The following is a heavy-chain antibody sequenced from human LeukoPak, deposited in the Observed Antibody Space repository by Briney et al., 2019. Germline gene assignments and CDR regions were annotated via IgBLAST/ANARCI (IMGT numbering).Heavy chain of an antibody. J-gene: IGHJ2*01. V-gene: IGHV1-69*04. Sequence: ASVKVSCKASGGTFSSYAISWVRQAPGQGLEWMGRVIPILGIANYAQKFQGRVTITADKSTSTAYMELSSLRSEDTAVYYCAIDWSTVAGSFELWGRGTLVTVSS. CDR1: GGTFSSYA. CDR2: VIPILGIA. D-gene: IGHD6-19*01. CDR3: AIDWSTVAGSFEL.